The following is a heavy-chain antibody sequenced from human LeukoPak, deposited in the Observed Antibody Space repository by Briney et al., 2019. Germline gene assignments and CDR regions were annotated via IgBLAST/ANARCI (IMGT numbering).Heavy chain of an antibody. J-gene: IGHJ4*02. CDR3: AKVRTVTGRTMAGDFDY. Sequence: PGGSLRLSCAASGFTFSSYAMTWVRQAPGKGLEWVSGVSAGGATFYADSVKGRFTISRDNSRSTLYLQMNGLRAEDTAEYYCAKVRTVTGRTMAGDFDYWGQGTLVTVSS. CDR1: GFTFSSYA. CDR2: VSAGGAT. D-gene: IGHD1-20*01. V-gene: IGHV3-23*01.